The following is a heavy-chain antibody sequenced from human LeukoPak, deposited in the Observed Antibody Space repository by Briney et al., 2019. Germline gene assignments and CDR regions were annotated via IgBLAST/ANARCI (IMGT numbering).Heavy chain of an antibody. D-gene: IGHD1-26*01. CDR3: AKSYLSSGSSLASDY. V-gene: IGHV3-23*01. J-gene: IGHJ4*02. CDR2: ISGSGGST. CDR1: GFTFSSYA. Sequence: AGGSLRLSCAASGFTFSSYAMSWVRQAPGKGLEWVSAISGSGGSTYYADSVKGRFTISRDNSKNTLYLQMNSLRAEDTAVYYCAKSYLSSGSSLASDYWGQGTLVTVSS.